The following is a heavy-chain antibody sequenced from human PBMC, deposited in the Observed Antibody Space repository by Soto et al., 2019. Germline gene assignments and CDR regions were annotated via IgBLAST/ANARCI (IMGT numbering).Heavy chain of an antibody. CDR3: ARVPGDTTIFGVVGPFYY. CDR2: IIPILGIA. J-gene: IGHJ4*02. Sequence: ASVKVSCKASGGTFSSYTISWVRQAPGQGLEWMGRIIPILGIANYAQKFQGRVTITADKSTSTAYMELSSLRSEDTAVYYCARVPGDTTIFGVVGPFYYRGQGTLVTVSS. D-gene: IGHD3-3*01. V-gene: IGHV1-69*02. CDR1: GGTFSSYT.